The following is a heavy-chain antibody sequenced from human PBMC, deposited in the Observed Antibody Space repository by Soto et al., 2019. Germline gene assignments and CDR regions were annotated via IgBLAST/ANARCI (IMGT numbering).Heavy chain of an antibody. CDR2: ISKDGSVK. D-gene: IGHD5-12*01. V-gene: IGHV3-30-3*01. Sequence: QVQLVESGGRVVQPGRSLRLSCAASGFMFSRYAIHWVRQAPGKGLEWVAVISKDGSVKYYADSVRGRFTISRDKSKNTIYLEMNSMRDDDTAVFYCARSRRCAVPASLGYGGQGTLVTVSS. CDR1: GFMFSRYA. J-gene: IGHJ1*01. CDR3: ARSRRCAVPASLGY.